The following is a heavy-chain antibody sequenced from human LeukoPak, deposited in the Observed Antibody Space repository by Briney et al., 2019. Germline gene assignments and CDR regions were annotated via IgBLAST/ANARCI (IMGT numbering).Heavy chain of an antibody. CDR3: ARYIWGSYPTFEDY. D-gene: IGHD3-16*02. CDR2: ISYSGST. CDR1: GGSISSYY. V-gene: IGHV4-59*01. Sequence: ESGPTLVNPSETLPLTCTVSGGSISSYYWSWIRRPPGKGLEWIGYISYSGSTNYNPSLKSRVTISVDTSKNQLSLKLNSVTAADTAVYYCARYIWGSYPTFEDYWGQGSLVTVSS. J-gene: IGHJ4*02.